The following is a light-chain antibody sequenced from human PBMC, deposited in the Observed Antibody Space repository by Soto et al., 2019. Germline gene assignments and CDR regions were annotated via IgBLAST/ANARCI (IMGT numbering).Light chain of an antibody. CDR2: DAS. J-gene: IGKJ1*01. CDR1: QSISSW. Sequence: DIQMTQSPSTLSASVGDRVTITCRASQSISSWLAWYQQKSGKAPKLLIYDASSLESGVPSRFSGSGSGTEFTLTISSLQPDDFATYYCQQYNSLQGWTFGQGTKVEIK. V-gene: IGKV1-5*01. CDR3: QQYNSLQGWT.